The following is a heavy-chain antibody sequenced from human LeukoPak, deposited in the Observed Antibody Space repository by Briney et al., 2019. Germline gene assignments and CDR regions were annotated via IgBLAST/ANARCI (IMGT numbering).Heavy chain of an antibody. CDR1: GYTFTSYA. Sequence: GASVKVSCQASGYTFTSYAMNWVRQAPGQGLEWMGWINTNTGNQTYAQGFTGRFVFSFDTSVSTAYLQISSLKAEDTAVYYCASPSSSSSYYYYGMDGGGQGTTVTVSS. CDR2: INTNTGNQ. V-gene: IGHV7-4-1*02. D-gene: IGHD6-13*01. J-gene: IGHJ6*02. CDR3: ASPSSSSSYYYYGMDG.